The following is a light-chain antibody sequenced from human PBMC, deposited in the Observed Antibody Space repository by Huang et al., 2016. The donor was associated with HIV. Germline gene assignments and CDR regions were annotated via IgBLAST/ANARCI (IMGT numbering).Light chain of an antibody. CDR1: HSVSSN. V-gene: IGKV3-15*01. CDR3: QQYNDWPPGYT. Sequence: DIVMTQSSATRSVSPGVRATFSCRASHSVSSNLAWYQQKPGQAPSLLIYGASTRATCIPAKCSGSGSETEFTLTISSLQSEDFAVYYCQQYNDWPPGYTFGQGTKLDIK. J-gene: IGKJ2*01. CDR2: GAS.